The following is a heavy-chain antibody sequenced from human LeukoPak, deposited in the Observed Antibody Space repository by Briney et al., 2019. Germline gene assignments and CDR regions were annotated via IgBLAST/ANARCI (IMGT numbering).Heavy chain of an antibody. J-gene: IGHJ5*02. CDR3: ARLRSQLWFGEWNWFDP. D-gene: IGHD3-10*01. V-gene: IGHV4-34*01. CDR1: GGSFSGYY. CDR2: INHSGST. Sequence: PSETLSLTCAVYGGSFSGYYWSWIRQPPGKGLEWIGEINHSGSTNYNPSLKSRVTIPVDTSKNQFSLKLSSVTAADTAVYYCARLRSQLWFGEWNWFDPWGQGTLVTVSS.